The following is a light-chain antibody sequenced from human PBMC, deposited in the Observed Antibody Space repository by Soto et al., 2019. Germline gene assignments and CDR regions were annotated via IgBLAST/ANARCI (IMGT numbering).Light chain of an antibody. CDR2: AAS. V-gene: IGKV1-39*01. CDR3: QQSYMTPYT. Sequence: DIQMTQSPSSLSASVGDTVTITCRASQSISVHLNWYQQKQGKVPKLLIYAASNLQSRVPSSFSGSGSETDVSLTISSLQPEDFATSYCQQSYMTPYTFGQGTKLQIK. J-gene: IGKJ2*01. CDR1: QSISVH.